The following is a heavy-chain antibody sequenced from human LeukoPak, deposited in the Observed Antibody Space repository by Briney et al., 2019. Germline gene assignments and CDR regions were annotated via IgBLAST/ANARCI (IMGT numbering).Heavy chain of an antibody. CDR3: ARGGAGYRGPTRSSIAARPHYFDY. CDR2: IYYSGST. V-gene: IGHV4-39*01. D-gene: IGHD6-6*01. Sequence: SETLSLTCTVSGGSISSSSYYWGWIRQPPGKGLEWIGSIYYSGSTYYNPSLKSRVTISVDTSKNQFSLKLSSVTAADTAVYYCARGGAGYRGPTRSSIAARPHYFDYWGQGTLVTVSS. J-gene: IGHJ4*02. CDR1: GGSISSSSYY.